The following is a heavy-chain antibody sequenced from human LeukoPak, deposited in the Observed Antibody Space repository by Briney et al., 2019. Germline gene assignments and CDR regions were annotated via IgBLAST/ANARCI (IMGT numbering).Heavy chain of an antibody. CDR2: ISYDGSNK. V-gene: IGHV3-30*18. Sequence: GGSLRLSCAASGFTFSSYGMHWVRQAPGKGLEWVAVISYDGSNKYYADSVKGRFTISRDNSKTTLYLQMNSLRAEDTAVYYCAKDVFGWFGELQPHFDYWGQGTLVTVSS. CDR1: GFTFSSYG. CDR3: AKDVFGWFGELQPHFDY. D-gene: IGHD3-10*01. J-gene: IGHJ4*02.